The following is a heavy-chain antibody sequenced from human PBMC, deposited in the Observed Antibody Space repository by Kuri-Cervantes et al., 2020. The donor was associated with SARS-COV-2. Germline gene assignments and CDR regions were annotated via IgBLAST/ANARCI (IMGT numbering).Heavy chain of an antibody. CDR3: ARDAGQWLGDNWFDP. CDR1: GYTFTSYD. V-gene: IGHV1-8*03. Sequence: ASVKVSCKASGYTFTSYDINWVRQATGQGLEWMGWMNPNSGNTGYAQKFQGRDTITRNTSISTAYMELRSLRSDDTAVYYCARDAGQWLGDNWFDPWGQGTLVTVSS. D-gene: IGHD6-19*01. CDR2: MNPNSGNT. J-gene: IGHJ5*02.